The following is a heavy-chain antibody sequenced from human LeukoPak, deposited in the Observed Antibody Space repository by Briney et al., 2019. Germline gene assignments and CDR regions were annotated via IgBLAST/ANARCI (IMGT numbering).Heavy chain of an antibody. CDR3: AKDTRLEWLSTNWFDP. V-gene: IGHV3-23*01. D-gene: IGHD3-3*01. CDR2: LRGPEGSP. Sequence: GGSLTLSCAASGFTLTSYTMSWVRQAPGKGLEWVSSLRGPEGSPFYAESVRGRFTISRDNSKNTLYLQMNSLRAEDTAVYYCAKDTRLEWLSTNWFDPWGQGTLVTVSS. J-gene: IGHJ5*02. CDR1: GFTLTSYT.